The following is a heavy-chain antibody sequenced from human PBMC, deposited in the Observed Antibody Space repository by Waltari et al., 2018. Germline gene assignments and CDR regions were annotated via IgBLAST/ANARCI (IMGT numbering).Heavy chain of an antibody. V-gene: IGHV1-69*01. J-gene: IGHJ4*02. CDR3: ARSTIFGGVDVVTAKVFDY. Sequence: QVQLVQSGAEVKKPGSSVKVSCKASGGTFSSYAISWVRQAPGQGLEWMGGIIPIFGTANYAEKFQGRVTITADESTSTAYMGLSSLRSEDTAVYYCARSTIFGGVDVVTAKVFDYWGQGTLVTISS. CDR2: IIPIFGTA. D-gene: IGHD3-3*01. CDR1: GGTFSSYA.